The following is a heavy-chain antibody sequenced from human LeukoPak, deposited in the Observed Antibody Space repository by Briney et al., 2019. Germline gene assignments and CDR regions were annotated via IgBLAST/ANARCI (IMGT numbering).Heavy chain of an antibody. CDR2: IRYDRTNK. Sequence: PGGSLRLSCAASGFIFSTHGMHWVRQAPGKGLEWVAFIRYDRTNKYYADSVKGRFTISRDNAKNSLYLQMNSLRAEDTAVYYCADSGSPLPYYWGQGTLVTVSS. D-gene: IGHD1-26*01. CDR3: ADSGSPLPYY. J-gene: IGHJ4*02. V-gene: IGHV3-30*02. CDR1: GFIFSTHG.